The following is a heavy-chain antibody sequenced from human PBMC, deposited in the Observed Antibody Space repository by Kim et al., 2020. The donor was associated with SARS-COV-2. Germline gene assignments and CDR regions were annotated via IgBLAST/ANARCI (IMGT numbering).Heavy chain of an antibody. V-gene: IGHV3-9*01. J-gene: IGHJ4*02. CDR3: AKDLLSDGDTTGGFGY. D-gene: IGHD4-17*01. Sequence: SLKGRFNISRDNANNSLYLQMNSMRADDTALYYCAKDLLSDGDTTGGFGYWGQGTLVTVSS.